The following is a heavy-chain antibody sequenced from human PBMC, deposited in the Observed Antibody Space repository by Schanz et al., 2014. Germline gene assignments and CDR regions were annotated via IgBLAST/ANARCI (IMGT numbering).Heavy chain of an antibody. V-gene: IGHV1-18*04. Sequence: QVHLVQSGAEVKKPGASVKVSCQASGYSFTSYGISWVRQAPGQGLEWMGWIAAYSGNTDYAPKFQGRVSMTTDTSTNPAYMEMRSLRSDDTAVYYCARDAYDFWSCREYLQHWGQGTLVTDSS. CDR2: IAAYSGNT. J-gene: IGHJ1*01. CDR1: GYSFTSYG. D-gene: IGHD3-3*01. CDR3: ARDAYDFWSCREYLQH.